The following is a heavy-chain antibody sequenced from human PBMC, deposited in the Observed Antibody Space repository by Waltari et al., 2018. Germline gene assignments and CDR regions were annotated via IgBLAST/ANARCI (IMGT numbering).Heavy chain of an antibody. Sequence: QVQLVQSGAEVKKPGASVKVSCKASGYTFTSYYMHWVRQAPGQGLEWMGIINPSGGSKSYAQKFQGRVTMTRDTSTSTVYMGLSSLRSEDTAVYYCARGRAAGDYYYYMDVWGKGTTVTVSS. D-gene: IGHD6-13*01. J-gene: IGHJ6*03. V-gene: IGHV1-46*01. CDR1: GYTFTSYY. CDR2: INPSGGSK. CDR3: ARGRAAGDYYYYMDV.